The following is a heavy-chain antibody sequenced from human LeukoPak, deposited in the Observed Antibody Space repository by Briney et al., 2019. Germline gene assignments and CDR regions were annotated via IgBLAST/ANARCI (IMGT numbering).Heavy chain of an antibody. CDR2: INHSGST. CDR1: GGSFSGYY. CDR3: ARVRITMIVPEYFDF. D-gene: IGHD3-22*01. V-gene: IGHV4-34*01. Sequence: PSETLSLTCAVYGGSFSGYYWSWIRQPPGKGLEWIGEINHSGSTNYNPSLKSRVTVSLDTSKNHFSLKLNSVTAADTAVYYCARVRITMIVPEYFDFWGQGTLVTVSS. J-gene: IGHJ4*02.